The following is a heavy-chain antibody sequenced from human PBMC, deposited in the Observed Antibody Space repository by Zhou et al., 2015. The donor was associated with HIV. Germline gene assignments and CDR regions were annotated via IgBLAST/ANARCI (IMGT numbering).Heavy chain of an antibody. CDR2: IIPIFGTA. V-gene: IGHV1-69*01. J-gene: IGHJ4*02. Sequence: QVQLVQSGAEVKKPGSSVKVSCKASGGTFSSYAISWVRQAPGQGLEWMGGIIPIFGTANYAQKFQGRVTITADESTSTAYMELSSLRSEDTAVYYCASLWQSYPTSASMVRGVISPFDYWGQGTLVTVSS. CDR1: GGTFSSYA. D-gene: IGHD3-10*01. CDR3: ASLWQSYPTSASMVRGVISPFDY.